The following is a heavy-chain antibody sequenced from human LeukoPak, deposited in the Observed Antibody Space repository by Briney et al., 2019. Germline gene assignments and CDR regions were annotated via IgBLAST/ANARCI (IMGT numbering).Heavy chain of an antibody. CDR1: GGSISSYY. V-gene: IGHV4-59*01. J-gene: IGHJ4*02. CDR2: IYYSGST. D-gene: IGHD1-26*01. Sequence: SETLSLTCTVSGGSISSYYWSWIRQPPGEGLEWIGYIYYSGSTNYNPSLKSRVTISVDTSKNQFSLKLSSVTAADTAVYYCARVAAGDSGSYYYYFDYWGQGTLVTVSS. CDR3: ARVAAGDSGSYYYYFDY.